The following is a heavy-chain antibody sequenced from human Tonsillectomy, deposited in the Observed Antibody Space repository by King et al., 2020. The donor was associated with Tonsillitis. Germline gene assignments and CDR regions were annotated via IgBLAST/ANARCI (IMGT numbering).Heavy chain of an antibody. CDR2: IYAGNGNT. D-gene: IGHD6-19*01. J-gene: IGHJ3*02. V-gene: IGHV1-3*01. Sequence: QLVQSGAEVKKPGASVKVSCRASGYTFTSYAVHWVRQAPGQSLEWMGWIYAGNGNTKYSQKLQGRATITRDTSASTAYMELSSLGSEETAVYYCAGTLGYSSAWEIWGQGTMVTVSS. CDR3: AGTLGYSSAWEI. CDR1: GYTFTSYA.